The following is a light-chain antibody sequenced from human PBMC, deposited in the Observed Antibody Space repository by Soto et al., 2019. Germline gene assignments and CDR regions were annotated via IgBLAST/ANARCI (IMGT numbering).Light chain of an antibody. V-gene: IGLV2-8*01. CDR3: KSYAGSNTYV. Sequence: QSLQSQLPSACGSPGQSFTISCTGTKSDIGVYDFVSWYQHHPGKAPQLIIYEVVQRPSGVPDRFSGSKSGNTASLTVSGLQAADEADYFCKSYAGSNTYVFGSGTKVTVL. CDR2: EVV. J-gene: IGLJ1*01. CDR1: KSDIGVYDF.